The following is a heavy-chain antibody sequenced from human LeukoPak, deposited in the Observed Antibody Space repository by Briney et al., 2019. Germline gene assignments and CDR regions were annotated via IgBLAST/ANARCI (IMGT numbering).Heavy chain of an antibody. V-gene: IGHV3-48*04. CDR3: ARGRGYCTGVSCDIDY. D-gene: IGHD2-8*02. CDR1: GFTFNTYS. CDR2: IISRGDTT. J-gene: IGHJ4*02. Sequence: GGSLRLSCAASGFTFNTYSMYWVRQAPGKGLEWVSNIISRGDTTHYADSVKGRFTISRDNAKNSLFLQLNSLRAEDTAVYYCARGRGYCTGVSCDIDYWGQGTLVTVSS.